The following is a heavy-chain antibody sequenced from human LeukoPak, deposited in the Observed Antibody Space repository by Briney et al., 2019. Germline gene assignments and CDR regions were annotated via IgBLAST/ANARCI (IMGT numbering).Heavy chain of an antibody. Sequence: GESLKISCQGSGYTFTNYWIGWVRQMPGKGLEWMGIIYPGDSDTRYSPSFQGQVTTSADKSINTAYLQWSSLKASDTAMYYCARLNLVVAIDYWGQGTLVTVSS. CDR3: ARLNLVVAIDY. D-gene: IGHD2-2*01. CDR1: GYTFTNYW. CDR2: IYPGDSDT. J-gene: IGHJ4*02. V-gene: IGHV5-51*01.